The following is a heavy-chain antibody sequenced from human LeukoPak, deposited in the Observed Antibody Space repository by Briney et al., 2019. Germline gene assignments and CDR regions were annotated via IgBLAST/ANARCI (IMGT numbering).Heavy chain of an antibody. D-gene: IGHD3-10*01. CDR1: GGSISSYY. J-gene: IGHJ5*02. CDR2: IYYSGST. V-gene: IGHV4-59*01. CDR3: ARQQYYGSGIGWFDP. Sequence: SETLSLTCTVSGGSISSYYWSWIRQPPGKGLEWIGYIYYSGSTNYNPSLKSRVTISVDTSKNQFSLKLSSVTAADTAVYYCARQQYYGSGIGWFDPWGQGTLVTVSS.